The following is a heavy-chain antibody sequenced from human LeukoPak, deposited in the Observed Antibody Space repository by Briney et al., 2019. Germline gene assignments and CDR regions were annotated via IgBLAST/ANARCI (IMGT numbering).Heavy chain of an antibody. Sequence: SETLSLTCTVSGGSISSGSYYWSWIRQPAGKGLEWIGRIYTSGSTNYNPSLKSRVTTSVDTSKNQFSLKLSSVTAADTAVYYCARGGWKAFDIWGQGTMVTVSS. V-gene: IGHV4-61*02. J-gene: IGHJ3*02. CDR1: GGSISSGSYY. CDR3: ARGGWKAFDI. CDR2: IYTSGST. D-gene: IGHD6-19*01.